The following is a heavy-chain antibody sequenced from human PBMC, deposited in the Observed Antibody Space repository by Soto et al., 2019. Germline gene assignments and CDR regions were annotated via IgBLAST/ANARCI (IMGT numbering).Heavy chain of an antibody. J-gene: IGHJ3*02. CDR3: ARDIGIAVAGSAFDI. CDR2: IWYDGSNK. V-gene: IGHV3-33*01. D-gene: IGHD6-19*01. CDR1: GFTFSSYG. Sequence: GGSLRLSCAASGFTFSSYGMHWVRQAPGKGLEWVAVIWYDGSNKYYADSVKGRFTISRDNSKNTLYLQMNSLRAENTAVYYCARDIGIAVAGSAFDIWGQGTMVTVSS.